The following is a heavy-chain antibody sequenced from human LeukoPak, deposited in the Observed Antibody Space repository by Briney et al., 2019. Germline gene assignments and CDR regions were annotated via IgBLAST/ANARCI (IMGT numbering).Heavy chain of an antibody. Sequence: SETLSLTCTVSGGSISSSSYYWGWIRQPPGKGLEWIGSIYYSGSTYYNPSLKSRVTISVDTSKNQFSLKLSSVTAADTAVYYCARDINDEEYYFDYWGQGTLVTVSS. CDR1: GGSISSSSYY. CDR3: ARDINDEEYYFDY. V-gene: IGHV4-39*07. CDR2: IYYSGST. J-gene: IGHJ4*02. D-gene: IGHD1-1*01.